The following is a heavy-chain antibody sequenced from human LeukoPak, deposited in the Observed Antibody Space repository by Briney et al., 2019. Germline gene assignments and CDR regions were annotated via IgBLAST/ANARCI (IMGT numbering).Heavy chain of an antibody. CDR3: ASEMATIVY. V-gene: IGHV3-21*01. J-gene: IGHJ4*02. D-gene: IGHD5-24*01. CDR1: GFTFSSYS. CDR2: ISSSSSYI. Sequence: SGGSLRLSCAASGFTFSSYSMNWVRQAPGKGLEWVSSISSSSSYIYYADSVKGRFTISRDNAKNSLYLQMNSLRAEDTAVYYCASEMATIVYWGQGTLVTVSS.